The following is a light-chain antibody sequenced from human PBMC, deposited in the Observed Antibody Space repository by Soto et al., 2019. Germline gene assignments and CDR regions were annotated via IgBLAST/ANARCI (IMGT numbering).Light chain of an antibody. V-gene: IGLV1-44*01. Sequence: QSVLTQPPSASGIPGQRVTIYCSGSRSNIGSNPVNWYQQFPGTAPKILICSNNQRPSGVPDRFSGSKSGTSASLAISGLQSEDEGDYYCAAWDDSLDGRVFGGGTKVTVL. CDR3: AAWDDSLDGRV. J-gene: IGLJ3*02. CDR1: RSNIGSNP. CDR2: SNN.